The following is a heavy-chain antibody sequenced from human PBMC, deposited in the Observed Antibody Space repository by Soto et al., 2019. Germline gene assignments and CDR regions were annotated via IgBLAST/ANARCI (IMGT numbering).Heavy chain of an antibody. CDR3: AREDFDSEIYYGMDF. J-gene: IGHJ6*02. D-gene: IGHD3-3*01. Sequence: QVQLVQSGSSVKKPGSSVKVSCKASGGTFSSYAISWVRQAPGQGLEWMGGIIPIFNATPYAQKFQGRVTITADESTSTAYMELSSLRSEDTAVYYCAREDFDSEIYYGMDFWGQGTTVTVSS. CDR2: IIPIFNAT. CDR1: GGTFSSYA. V-gene: IGHV1-69*01.